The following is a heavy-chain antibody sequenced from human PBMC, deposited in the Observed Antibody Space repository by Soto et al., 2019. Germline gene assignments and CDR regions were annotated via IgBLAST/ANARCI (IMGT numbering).Heavy chain of an antibody. V-gene: IGHV4-59*01. CDR2: IYYSGST. CDR1: GSSISSFY. J-gene: IGHJ4*02. Sequence: SETLSLTCIVSGSSISSFYWSWLRQPPGKGLEWIGNIYYSGSTNYNPSLKGRVTISVDTAKKQFSLRLYSVTAADTAVYYCSRVGGYYGDYPNFDYWGQGARVTVSS. CDR3: SRVGGYYGDYPNFDY. D-gene: IGHD4-17*01.